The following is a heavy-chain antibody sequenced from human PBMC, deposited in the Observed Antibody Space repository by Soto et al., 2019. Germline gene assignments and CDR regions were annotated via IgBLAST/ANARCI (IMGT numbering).Heavy chain of an antibody. J-gene: IGHJ3*02. CDR3: ARTAGTFDNFWSGYGYEI. V-gene: IGHV4-59*13. CDR1: GGSIDTYY. D-gene: IGHD3-3*01. CDR2: IYYSGTT. Sequence: SETLSLTCSVSGGSIDTYYWTWFRQAPGRGLECIGNIYYSGTTNINPALESRVSLSIDRAKRQFSLTLSSVTAADTAVYYCARTAGTFDNFWSGYGYEIWGPGTKVTVSS.